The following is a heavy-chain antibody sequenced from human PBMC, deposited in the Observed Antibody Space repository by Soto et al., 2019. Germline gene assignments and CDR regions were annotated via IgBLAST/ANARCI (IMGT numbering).Heavy chain of an antibody. CDR1: GFTSSVHY. V-gene: IGHV3-72*01. CDR2: TRNKANGYTT. Sequence: TGGSRTLSCAAAGFTSSVHYIEWVGHAAKKGLEWVGRTRNKANGYTTDYAAAVKGRFTISRDESNNSVYLQMTSLKTEDTAVYYCARGPIRFGGQYYYYDMDVWGQGTTVTVSS. J-gene: IGHJ6*02. D-gene: IGHD3-10*01. CDR3: ARGPIRFGGQYYYYDMDV.